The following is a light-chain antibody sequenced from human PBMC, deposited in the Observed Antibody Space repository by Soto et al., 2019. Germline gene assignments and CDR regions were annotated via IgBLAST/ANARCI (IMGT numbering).Light chain of an antibody. Sequence: EIVMTESPATLSLSPGEICTLSCRTGQNILINLAWYQQKPGQAPRLLIYGASTRATGIPARFSGSGSGTEFTLTISSLQSEDFAVYYCQQYNNWPITFGQGTRLEIK. CDR1: QNILIN. CDR2: GAS. CDR3: QQYNNWPIT. V-gene: IGKV3-15*01. J-gene: IGKJ5*01.